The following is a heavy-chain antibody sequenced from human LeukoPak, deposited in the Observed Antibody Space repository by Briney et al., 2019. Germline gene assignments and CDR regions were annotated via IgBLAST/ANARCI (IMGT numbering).Heavy chain of an antibody. CDR3: ATSVELPQSDAFDI. J-gene: IGHJ3*02. D-gene: IGHD1-7*01. Sequence: SVKVSCKASGLTFSNDAISWVRQAPGQGLEWMGGIIPFLGEPRYAQKFQGRVTITADESTSTQYLELSSLRSGDTATYYCATSVELPQSDAFDIWGQGTRVTVSS. CDR1: GLTFSNDA. CDR2: IIPFLGEP. V-gene: IGHV1-69*10.